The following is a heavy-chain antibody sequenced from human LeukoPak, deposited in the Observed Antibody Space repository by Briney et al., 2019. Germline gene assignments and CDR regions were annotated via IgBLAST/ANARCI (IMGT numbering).Heavy chain of an antibody. CDR1: RFTLSTYW. D-gene: IGHD5-24*01. V-gene: IGHV3-7*01. J-gene: IGHJ4*02. Sequence: PGGSLRLSCAASRFTLSTYWMSWVRQAPGKGLEWVAHIKQDGSQEYYVDSVKGRFTISRDSAKNSLYLQMNSLRGDDMAVYYCARDDAATITTSSFDYWGQGTLVTVSS. CDR3: ARDDAATITTSSFDY. CDR2: IKQDGSQE.